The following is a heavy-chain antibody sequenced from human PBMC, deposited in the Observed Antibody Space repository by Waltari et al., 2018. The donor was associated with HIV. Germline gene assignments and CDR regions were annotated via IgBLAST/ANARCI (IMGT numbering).Heavy chain of an antibody. CDR1: GGSISSASYY. D-gene: IGHD6-19*01. J-gene: IGHJ4*02. Sequence: QVQLQESGPGLLKPSQTLSLTCTVSGGSISSASYYWTWIRQSAGKGLEWIGRIYTRGSTSYNPSLKSRVSISIDTSRNQFSLKLTSVTAADTAVYYCARDDLGSGWFFDYWGPGTLVTVSS. CDR3: ARDDLGSGWFFDY. CDR2: IYTRGST. V-gene: IGHV4-61*02.